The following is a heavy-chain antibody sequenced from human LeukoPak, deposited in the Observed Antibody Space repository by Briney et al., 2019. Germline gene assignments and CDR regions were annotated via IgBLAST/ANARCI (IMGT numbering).Heavy chain of an antibody. CDR3: ARRGRCDAFDI. CDR1: GGSISSSSYY. CDR2: VYYAGST. D-gene: IGHD1-26*01. J-gene: IGHJ3*02. V-gene: IGHV4-39*01. Sequence: PAESLSLTCTLSGGSISSSSYYWGWIRQPPGKGLEWIVRVYYAGSTYYNPSLNSRVTISVDTSKNQLSLKLSSVTAADTAVYYCARRGRCDAFDIWGQGTMVAV.